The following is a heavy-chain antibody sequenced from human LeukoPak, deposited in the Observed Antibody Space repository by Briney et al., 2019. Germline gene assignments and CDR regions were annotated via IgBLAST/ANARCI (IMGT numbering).Heavy chain of an antibody. CDR2: IYYSGGT. CDR1: RGSLSSYY. CDR3: ARRRFSYGDNDAFNI. Sequence: SETLSLTCTISRGSLSSYYWRWIRQSPGKGPEWIGYIYYSGGTNYNPSLESRVTISVDRSTNQFSLQVRSVTAADTAVYYCARRRFSYGDNDAFNIWGQGTMVTVSS. J-gene: IGHJ3*02. D-gene: IGHD5-18*01. V-gene: IGHV4-59*08.